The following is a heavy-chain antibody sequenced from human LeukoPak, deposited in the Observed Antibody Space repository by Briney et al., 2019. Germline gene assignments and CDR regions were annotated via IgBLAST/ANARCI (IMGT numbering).Heavy chain of an antibody. J-gene: IGHJ4*02. Sequence: PSETLSLTCTVSGGSISSYYWNWIRQPPGKGLEWIGYIYYSGSTNYNPSLKSRVTISVDTSKNQFSLKLSSVTAADTAVYYCARGQLLTMEPFDYWGQGTLVTVSS. CDR2: IYYSGST. D-gene: IGHD2-2*01. V-gene: IGHV4-59*01. CDR1: GGSISSYY. CDR3: ARGQLLTMEPFDY.